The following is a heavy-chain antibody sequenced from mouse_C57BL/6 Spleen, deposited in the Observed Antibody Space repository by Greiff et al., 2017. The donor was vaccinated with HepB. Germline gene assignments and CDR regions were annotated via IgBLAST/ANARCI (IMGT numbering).Heavy chain of an antibody. CDR3: ARRRDYDESFDV. CDR2: IDPSDSET. Sequence: QVQLQQSGAELVRPGSSVKLSCKASGYTFTSYWMHWVKQRPIQGLEWIGNIDPSDSETHYNQKFKDKATLTVDKSSSTAYMQLSSLTSEDSAVYYCARRRDYDESFDVWGTGTTVTVSS. D-gene: IGHD2-4*01. J-gene: IGHJ1*03. CDR1: GYTFTSYW. V-gene: IGHV1-52*01.